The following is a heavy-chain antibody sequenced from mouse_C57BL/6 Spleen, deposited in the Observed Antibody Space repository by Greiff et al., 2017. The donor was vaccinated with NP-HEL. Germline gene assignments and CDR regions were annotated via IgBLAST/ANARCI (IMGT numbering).Heavy chain of an antibody. V-gene: IGHV1-72*01. D-gene: IGHD5-5*01. J-gene: IGHJ4*01. CDR2: IDPSSGVT. CDR1: GYTFTSYW. Sequence: VQLQQPGAELVKPGASVKLSCKASGYTFTSYWIHWVKQRPGRGLEWIGRIDPSSGVTKYNEKFKSKATLTVDKPSSTAYMQLSSLTSEDSAVYYCARSYLYAMDYWGQGTSVTVSS. CDR3: ARSYLYAMDY.